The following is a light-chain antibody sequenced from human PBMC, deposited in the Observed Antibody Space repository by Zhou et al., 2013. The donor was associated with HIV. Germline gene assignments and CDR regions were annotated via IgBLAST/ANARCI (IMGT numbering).Light chain of an antibody. Sequence: DIQMTQSPSSLSPSVGDRVTITCRASQSISSYLNWYQQKPGRAPKLLISAASSLQSGVPSRFSGSGSGTDFTLTISSLQPEDFATYYCQQTYSTPRLFGPGTKVDIK. CDR1: QSISSY. V-gene: IGKV1-39*01. J-gene: IGKJ3*01. CDR2: AAS. CDR3: QQTYSTPRL.